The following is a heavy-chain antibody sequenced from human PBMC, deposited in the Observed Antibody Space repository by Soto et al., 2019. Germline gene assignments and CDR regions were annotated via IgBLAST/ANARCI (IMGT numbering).Heavy chain of an antibody. J-gene: IGHJ6*02. V-gene: IGHV3-23*01. CDR2: ISGSGGNT. D-gene: IGHD3-16*01. CDR3: AKGLRRLLRTQYYYGLDV. CDR1: GFTFSPYA. Sequence: GGSLRLSCAASGFTFSPYAMTWVRQAPGKGLEWVSSISGSGGNTNYADSVKGRFTVSRDNSKRTLSLQMNSLTEEDTAIYYCAKGLRRLLRTQYYYGLDVWGRGTTVTVSS.